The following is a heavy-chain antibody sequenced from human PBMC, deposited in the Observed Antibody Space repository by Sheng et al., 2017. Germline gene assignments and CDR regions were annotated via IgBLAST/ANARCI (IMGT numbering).Heavy chain of an antibody. Sequence: QVQLQQWGAGLLKPSETLSLTCAVYGGSFSGYYWSWIRQPPGKGLEWIGEINHSGSTNYNPSLKSRVTISVDTSKNQFSLKLSSVTAADTAVYYCARDLGYYDSSGYYPFDYWGQGTLVTVSS. V-gene: IGHV4-34*01. CDR1: GGSFSGYY. J-gene: IGHJ4*02. CDR2: INHSGST. D-gene: IGHD3-22*01. CDR3: ARDLGYYDSSGYYPFDY.